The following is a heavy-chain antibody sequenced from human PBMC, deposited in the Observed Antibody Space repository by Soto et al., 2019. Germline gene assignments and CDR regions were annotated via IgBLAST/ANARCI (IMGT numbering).Heavy chain of an antibody. Sequence: ASVKVSCKASGYTFTSYGISWVRQAPGQGLEWMGWISAYNGNTNYAQKLQGRVTMTTDTSTSTAYMELRSLRSDDTAVYYCARTYSGSYPHDFDYWGQGTLVTVSS. J-gene: IGHJ4*02. D-gene: IGHD1-26*01. CDR3: ARTYSGSYPHDFDY. V-gene: IGHV1-18*04. CDR2: ISAYNGNT. CDR1: GYTFTSYG.